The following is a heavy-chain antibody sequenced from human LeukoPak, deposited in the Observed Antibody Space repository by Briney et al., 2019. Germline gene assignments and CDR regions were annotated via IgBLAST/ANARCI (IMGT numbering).Heavy chain of an antibody. CDR3: AKDTCSSTSCYFIYYYYMDV. D-gene: IGHD2-2*01. CDR2: ISGSGGST. Sequence: GGSLRLSCAASGFTFSSYAMSWVRQAPGKGLEWVLAISGSGGSTYYADSVKGRFTISRDNSKKTLCLQMNSLRAEDTAVYYCAKDTCSSTSCYFIYYYYMDVWGKGTTVTVSS. J-gene: IGHJ6*03. CDR1: GFTFSSYA. V-gene: IGHV3-23*01.